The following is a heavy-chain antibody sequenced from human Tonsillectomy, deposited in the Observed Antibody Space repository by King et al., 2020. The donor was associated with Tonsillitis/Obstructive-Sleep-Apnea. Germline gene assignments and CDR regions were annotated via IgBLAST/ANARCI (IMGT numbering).Heavy chain of an antibody. CDR1: GGSISSFY. Sequence: QLQESGPGLVKPSETLSLTCTVSGGSISSFYWSWIRQPPGKRLEWIGSIYYSGSTNYNPSLKSRVAISVDTSKNQFSLRLSSVTAADTAVDYCAKIPSGVGATGFDYWGQGTLVTVSS. V-gene: IGHV4-59*01. CDR2: IYYSGST. D-gene: IGHD1-26*01. J-gene: IGHJ4*02. CDR3: AKIPSGVGATGFDY.